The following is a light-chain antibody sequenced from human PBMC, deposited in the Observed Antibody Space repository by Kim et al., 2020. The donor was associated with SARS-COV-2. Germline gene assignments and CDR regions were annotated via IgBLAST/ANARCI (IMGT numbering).Light chain of an antibody. CDR3: QAWDSSVV. Sequence: QEQTASSSCSGNNVGEKFVSWYQQKPSQSPELVIYQDKKRPSGIPGRFSGSTSGNTATLTISGTQAVDEGDYYCQAWDSSVVFGGGTQLTVL. CDR2: QDK. CDR1: NVGEKF. V-gene: IGLV3-1*01. J-gene: IGLJ2*01.